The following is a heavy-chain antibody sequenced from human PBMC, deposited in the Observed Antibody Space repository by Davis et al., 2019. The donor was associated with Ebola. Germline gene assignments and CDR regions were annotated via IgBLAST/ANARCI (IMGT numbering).Heavy chain of an antibody. CDR1: GFTFSSYA. D-gene: IGHD1-1*01. V-gene: IGHV3-23*01. CDR3: ARGNWNDVPPAHWFDP. Sequence: PGGSLRLSCAASGFTFSSYAMSWVRQAPGKGLEWVPAISGSGGSTYYADSVKGRFTISRDNSKNTLYLQMNSLRAEDTAVYYCARGNWNDVPPAHWFDPWGQGTLVTVSS. J-gene: IGHJ5*02. CDR2: ISGSGGST.